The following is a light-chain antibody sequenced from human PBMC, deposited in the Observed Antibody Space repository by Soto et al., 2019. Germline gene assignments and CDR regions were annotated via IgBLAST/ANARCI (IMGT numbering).Light chain of an antibody. V-gene: IGKV2-28*01. J-gene: IGKJ4*02. CDR2: LGS. CDR3: IQVLQTPLT. Sequence: DIVMTQSPLSLPVTPGEPASISCRSSQSLLHSNGYNYLGWFLQKPGQSPQLLIYLGSGRASGVPDRFSGSGAGTYFTLKISRVEAEDVGVYCCIQVLQTPLTFGGGTKVEIK. CDR1: QSLLHSNGYNY.